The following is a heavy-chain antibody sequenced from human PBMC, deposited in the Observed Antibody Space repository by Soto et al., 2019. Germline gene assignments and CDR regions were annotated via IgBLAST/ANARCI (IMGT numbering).Heavy chain of an antibody. CDR1: GYTFSNFA. D-gene: IGHD1-1*01. CDR2: INAGNWNT. J-gene: IGHJ4*02. CDR3: AKEGPTTHYYFDY. Sequence: ASVKVSCKASGYTFSNFAMHWVRQAPGQRLEWMGWINAGNWNTKYYADSVKGRFTLYRDDSKNTLYLQMDSPRVEDTAAYYCAKEGPTTHYYFDYWGQGTLVTVSS. V-gene: IGHV1-3*01.